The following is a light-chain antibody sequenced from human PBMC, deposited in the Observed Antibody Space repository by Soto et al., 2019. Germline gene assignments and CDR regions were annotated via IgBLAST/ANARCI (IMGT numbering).Light chain of an antibody. CDR3: QQRSYWLT. CDR2: DAS. J-gene: IGKJ4*01. CDR1: QSVSSY. V-gene: IGKV3-11*01. Sequence: EIVLTHSPATLSLSPGERATLSCRASQSVSSYLAWYQQKPGQAPRLLIYDASNRATGIPARFSGSGSGTDFTLTISSLEPEDFAVYYCQQRSYWLTFGGGTKVDIK.